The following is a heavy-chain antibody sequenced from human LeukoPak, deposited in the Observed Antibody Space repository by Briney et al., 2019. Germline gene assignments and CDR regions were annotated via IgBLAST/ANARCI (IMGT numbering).Heavy chain of an antibody. CDR3: SGRSGFSSIY. CDR1: GFTFTTHW. CDR2: IKPDGSDK. J-gene: IGHJ4*02. D-gene: IGHD6-19*01. V-gene: IGHV3-7*01. Sequence: GGSLRLSCAASGFTFTTHWMNWVRQAPGEGLEWLANIKPDGSDKYYVDSVMGRFTISRDNAKNLVYLQMNSLRTEDTAVYYCSGRSGFSSIYWGQGTLVTVSS.